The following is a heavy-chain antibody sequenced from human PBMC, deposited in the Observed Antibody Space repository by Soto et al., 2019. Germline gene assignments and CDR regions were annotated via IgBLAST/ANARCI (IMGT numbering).Heavy chain of an antibody. V-gene: IGHV4-4*07. CDR3: AKDVSSRRWFDP. CDR2: MQHTGNT. Sequence: PSETLSLTCAVSGASIRSYHWSWVRQPDGKGLEWVGRMQHTGNTNYNPSRKSRVTMSVDTSKNQISLKMTSVAAADTDVYVCAKDVSSRRWFDPWGQGILVTVSS. CDR1: GASIRSYH. J-gene: IGHJ5*02.